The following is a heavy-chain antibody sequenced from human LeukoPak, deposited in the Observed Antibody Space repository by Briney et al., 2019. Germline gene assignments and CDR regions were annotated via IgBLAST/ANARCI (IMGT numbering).Heavy chain of an antibody. CDR3: ARGGQEDIVVVPAAIGLIDYYYGMDV. J-gene: IGHJ6*02. D-gene: IGHD2-2*01. Sequence: PSETLSLTCAVYGGSFGGYYWSWIRQPPGKGLEWIGEINHSGSTNYNPSLKSRVTISVDTSKNQFSLKLSSVTAADTAVYYCARGGQEDIVVVPAAIGLIDYYYGMDVWGQGTTVTVSS. V-gene: IGHV4-34*01. CDR2: INHSGST. CDR1: GGSFGGYY.